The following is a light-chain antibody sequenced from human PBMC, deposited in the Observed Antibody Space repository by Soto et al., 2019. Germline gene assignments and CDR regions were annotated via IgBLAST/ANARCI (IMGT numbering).Light chain of an antibody. Sequence: QSALTQPASVSGSPGQSITISCTGTSSDVGGYYSVSWYQQHPGKAPKLMIYAVSNRPSGVSDRFSGSKSGNTASLTISGLQAEDEADYYCSSYAGSNNFEVFGTGTKLTVL. J-gene: IGLJ1*01. CDR2: AVS. CDR1: SSDVGGYYS. CDR3: SSYAGSNNFEV. V-gene: IGLV2-14*01.